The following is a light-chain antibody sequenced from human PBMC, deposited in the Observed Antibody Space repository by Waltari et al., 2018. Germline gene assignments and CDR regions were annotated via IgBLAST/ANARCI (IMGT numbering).Light chain of an antibody. V-gene: IGLV2-8*01. CDR2: EVS. CDR3: SSDAVSNNFYD. J-gene: IGLJ1*01. Sequence: QSALTQPPSASGSPGQSVTISCTGTGSGGSVSWYQQLPGKAPKLLSYEVSRRPSGGPDRFSGSKSGNPASLTVSGLQAEDEGDYYCSSDAVSNNFYDFGSGTKVTVL. CDR1: GSGGS.